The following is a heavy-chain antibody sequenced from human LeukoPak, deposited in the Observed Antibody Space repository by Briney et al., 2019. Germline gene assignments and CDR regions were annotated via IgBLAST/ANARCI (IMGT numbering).Heavy chain of an antibody. CDR2: INPSGGST. J-gene: IGHJ4*02. Sequence: ASVKVSCKASGYTFTSYYMHWVRQAPGRGLEWMGIINPSGGSTSYAQKFQGRVTMTRDTSTSTVYMELSSLRSEDTAVYYCARDAGYYDSSGYLNYWGQGTLVTVSS. CDR3: ARDAGYYDSSGYLNY. V-gene: IGHV1-46*01. D-gene: IGHD3-22*01. CDR1: GYTFTSYY.